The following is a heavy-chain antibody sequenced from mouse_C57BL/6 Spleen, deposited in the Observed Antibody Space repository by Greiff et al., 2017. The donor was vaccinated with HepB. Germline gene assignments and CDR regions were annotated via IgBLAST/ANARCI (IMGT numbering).Heavy chain of an antibody. Sequence: DVMLVESGGGLVKPGGSLKLSCAASGFTFSSYAMSWVRQTPEKRLEWVATISDGGSYTYYPDNVKGRFTISRDNAKNNLYLQMSHLKSEDTAMYYCARATIYYDYDLAYWGQGTLVTVSA. V-gene: IGHV5-4*03. J-gene: IGHJ3*01. CDR3: ARATIYYDYDLAY. CDR1: GFTFSSYA. CDR2: ISDGGSYT. D-gene: IGHD2-4*01.